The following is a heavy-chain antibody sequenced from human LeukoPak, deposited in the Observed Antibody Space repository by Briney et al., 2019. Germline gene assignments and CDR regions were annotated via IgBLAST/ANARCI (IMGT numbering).Heavy chain of an antibody. D-gene: IGHD6-6*01. Sequence: GGSLRLSCAASGFTFSTYAMNWVRQAPGKGLEWVAVISHDGSSKYLADSVKGRFTISRDNSKNTLYLQMNSLRAEDTAVYYCARDLTSSSGDYWGQGTLVTVSS. V-gene: IGHV3-30*04. J-gene: IGHJ4*02. CDR3: ARDLTSSSGDY. CDR1: GFTFSTYA. CDR2: ISHDGSSK.